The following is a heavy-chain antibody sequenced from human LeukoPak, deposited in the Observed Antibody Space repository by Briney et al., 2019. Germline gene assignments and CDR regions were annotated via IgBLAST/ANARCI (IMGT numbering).Heavy chain of an antibody. CDR2: ISYDGSNK. V-gene: IGHV3-30*18. CDR3: AKDGRGYCSSTCCYPEAY. J-gene: IGHJ4*02. Sequence: GGSLRLSCAASGFTFSSYGMHWVRQAPGKGLEWVAVISYDGSNKYYADSVKGRFTISRDNSKNTLYLQMNSLRAEDTAVYYCAKDGRGYCSSTCCYPEAYWGQGTLVTVSS. D-gene: IGHD2-2*01. CDR1: GFTFSSYG.